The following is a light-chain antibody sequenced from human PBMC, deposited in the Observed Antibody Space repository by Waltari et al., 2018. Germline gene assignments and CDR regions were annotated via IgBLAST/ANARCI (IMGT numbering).Light chain of an antibody. J-gene: IGLJ3*02. CDR3: AAWDDSLNGWV. CDR1: SSNIGRNT. V-gene: IGLV1-44*01. Sequence: SVLTQPPSASGTPGPRVNISCSASSSNIGRNTVDWYQQLPGTAPKLLIYSNNHRPSGVPDRFSGSKSGTSASLAISGLQSEDEADYYCAAWDDSLNGWVFGGGTKLTVL. CDR2: SNN.